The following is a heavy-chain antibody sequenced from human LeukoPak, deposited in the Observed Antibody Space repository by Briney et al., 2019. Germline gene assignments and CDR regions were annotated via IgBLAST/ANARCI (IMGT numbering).Heavy chain of an antibody. CDR1: GYTFTSYA. CDR3: ARSYYDFWSGYSRLELDWFDP. J-gene: IGHJ5*02. V-gene: IGHV1-3*01. Sequence: GASVKVSCKVSGYTFTSYAMYWVRQAPGQRLEWMGWINAGNGNTKYSQKFQGRVTITRDTSASTAYMELSSLRSEDTAVYYCARSYYDFWSGYSRLELDWFDPWGQGTLVTVSS. D-gene: IGHD3-3*01. CDR2: INAGNGNT.